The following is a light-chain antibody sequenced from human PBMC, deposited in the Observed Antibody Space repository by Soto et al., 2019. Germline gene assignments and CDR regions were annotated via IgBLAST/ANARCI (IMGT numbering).Light chain of an antibody. V-gene: IGKV3-15*01. CDR1: ESVSSK. CDR3: QQYNNWPPWT. Sequence: EMVMTQSPATLSVSPGERATLSCRASESVSSKLAWYQQKPGQAPRLLIYGASTRATGIPARFSGSGSGTEFTLTISGLQSEDFAVYYCQQYNNWPPWTFGQGTKVDIK. J-gene: IGKJ1*01. CDR2: GAS.